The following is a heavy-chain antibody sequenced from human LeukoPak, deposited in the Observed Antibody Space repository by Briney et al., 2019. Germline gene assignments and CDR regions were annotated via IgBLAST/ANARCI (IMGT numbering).Heavy chain of an antibody. CDR1: GFTFSSYS. V-gene: IGHV3-33*08. CDR2: IWYDGSNK. Sequence: GSLRLSCAASGFTFSSYSMNWVRQAPGKGLEWVAVIWYDGSNKYYADSVKGRFTISRDNSKNTLYLQMNSLRAEDTAVYYCARDRGSYYGPYYYGMDVWGQGTTVTVSS. J-gene: IGHJ6*02. CDR3: ARDRGSYYGPYYYGMDV. D-gene: IGHD1-26*01.